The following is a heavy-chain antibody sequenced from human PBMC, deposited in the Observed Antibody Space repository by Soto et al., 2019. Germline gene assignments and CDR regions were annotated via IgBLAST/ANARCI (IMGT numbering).Heavy chain of an antibody. CDR3: AKDPGYDFWSGYLDYYYGMDV. J-gene: IGHJ6*02. Sequence: GGSLRLSCAASGFTFSSYGMHWVRQAPGKGLEWVAVISYDGSNKYYADSVKGRFTISRDNSKNTLYLQMNSLRAEDTAVYYCAKDPGYDFWSGYLDYYYGMDVWGQGTTVTVSS. D-gene: IGHD3-3*01. V-gene: IGHV3-30*18. CDR1: GFTFSSYG. CDR2: ISYDGSNK.